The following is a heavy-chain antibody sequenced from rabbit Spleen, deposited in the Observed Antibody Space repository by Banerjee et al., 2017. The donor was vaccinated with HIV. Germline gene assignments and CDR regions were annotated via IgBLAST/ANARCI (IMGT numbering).Heavy chain of an antibody. CDR2: IAGSDSGFT. CDR1: GFSFNNNYY. J-gene: IGHJ6*01. Sequence: QSLEESGGGLVQPEGSLTLPCTASGFSFNNNYYMCWVRQAPGKGLEWISCIAGSDSGFTYSATWAKGRFTISKTSTTTVTLQMTSLTVADTATYFCARDTGSSFSSYGMDLWGQGTLVTVS. CDR3: ARDTGSSFSSYGMDL. V-gene: IGHV1S40*01. D-gene: IGHD8-1*01.